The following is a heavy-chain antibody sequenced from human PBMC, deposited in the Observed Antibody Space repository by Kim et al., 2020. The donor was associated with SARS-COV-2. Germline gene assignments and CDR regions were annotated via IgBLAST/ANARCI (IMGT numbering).Heavy chain of an antibody. V-gene: IGHV3-7*01. D-gene: IGHD4-17*01. J-gene: IGHJ3*01. CDR3: ARGRYSDKIRWHAFDV. CDR2: ISQDGSEK. CDR1: GFTLSTYW. Sequence: GGSLRLSCAASGFTLSTYWMSWVRQAPGRGLEWVANISQDGSEKYFGDFVKGRFTISRDKIKSLLYLQMNSLRANDTAVYYCARGRYSDKIRWHAFDVWGHGTMVTVSS.